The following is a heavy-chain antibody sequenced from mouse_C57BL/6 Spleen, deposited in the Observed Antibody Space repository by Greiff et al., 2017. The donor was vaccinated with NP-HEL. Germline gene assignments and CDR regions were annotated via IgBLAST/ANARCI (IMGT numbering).Heavy chain of an antibody. V-gene: IGHV1-82*01. CDR2: IYPGDGDT. CDR3: ARNDAKDY. Sequence: QVQLQQSGPELVKPGASVKISCKASGYAFSSSWMNWVKQRPEKGLEWIGRIYPGDGDTNYNGKFKGKATLTADKSSSTAYMQLSSLTSEDSAVYFCARNDAKDYWGQGTTLTVSS. D-gene: IGHD2-3*01. J-gene: IGHJ2*01. CDR1: GYAFSSSW.